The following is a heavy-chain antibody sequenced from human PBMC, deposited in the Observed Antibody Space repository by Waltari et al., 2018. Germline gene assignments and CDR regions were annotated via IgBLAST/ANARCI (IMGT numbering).Heavy chain of an antibody. CDR3: ARDRGGYDSLDY. V-gene: IGHV1-69*08. CDR1: GGPFRRYA. J-gene: IGHJ4*02. Sequence: QVQLVQSGAEVKKPGSSVKVSCKASGGPFRRYAISWVRQAPGQGLEWMGRIIPIFGTANYAQKFQGRVTITADKSTSTAYMELSSLRSEDTAVYYCARDRGGYDSLDYWGQGTLVTVSS. D-gene: IGHD5-12*01. CDR2: IIPIFGTA.